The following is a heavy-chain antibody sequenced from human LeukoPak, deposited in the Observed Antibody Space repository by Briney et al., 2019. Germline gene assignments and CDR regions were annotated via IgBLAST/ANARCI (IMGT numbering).Heavy chain of an antibody. V-gene: IGHV1-24*01. D-gene: IGHD3-22*01. CDR2: FDPEDGET. CDR1: GYTLTELS. CDR3: ATSYDSSGYYRSSFDY. Sequence: VASVTVSCKVSGYTLTELSTHWVRQAPGKGLEWMGGFDPEDGETIYAQKFQGRVTMTEDTSTDTAYMELSSLRSEDTAVYYCATSYDSSGYYRSSFDYWGQGTLVTVSS. J-gene: IGHJ4*02.